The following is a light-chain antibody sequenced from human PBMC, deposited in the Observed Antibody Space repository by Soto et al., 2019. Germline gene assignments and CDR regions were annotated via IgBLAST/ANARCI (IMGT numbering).Light chain of an antibody. J-gene: IGLJ1*01. V-gene: IGLV2-14*01. CDR1: SSDVGGYDY. CDR2: EVS. Sequence: QSALTQPASVSGSPGKSITISCTGTSSDVGGYDYVSWYQLHPGKAPKLMVFEVSNRPSGVSYRFSGSKSGNTASLTISGLQAEDEADYFCSSYSISTAYLFGTGTKVTVL. CDR3: SSYSISTAYL.